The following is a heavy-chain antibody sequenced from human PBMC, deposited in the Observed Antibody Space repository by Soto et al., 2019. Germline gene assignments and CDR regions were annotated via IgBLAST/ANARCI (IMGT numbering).Heavy chain of an antibody. Sequence: QVQLVQSGAEVKKPGASVKVSCKASGYTFTSYAMHWVRQAPGQRLEWMGWINAGNGNTKYSQKFQGRVTITRDTSASTAYMELSSLRSEDTAVYCCARGTIAAADPFYYYGMDVWGQGTTVTVSS. J-gene: IGHJ6*02. V-gene: IGHV1-3*01. D-gene: IGHD6-13*01. CDR3: ARGTIAAADPFYYYGMDV. CDR1: GYTFTSYA. CDR2: INAGNGNT.